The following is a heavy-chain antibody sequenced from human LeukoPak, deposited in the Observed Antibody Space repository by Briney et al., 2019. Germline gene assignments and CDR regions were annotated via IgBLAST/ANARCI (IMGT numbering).Heavy chain of an antibody. Sequence: PGGSLRLSCTASGFTFSDYWMTWVRQAPAKGLEWVANIKQDGSAKYYVDSVKGRFTISRDNAKNSLYLQMDSLRVKDTATYYCARWRGSTSERSDYWGQGTLVTVSS. D-gene: IGHD2-2*01. J-gene: IGHJ4*02. V-gene: IGHV3-7*01. CDR3: ARWRGSTSERSDY. CDR2: IKQDGSAK. CDR1: GFTFSDYW.